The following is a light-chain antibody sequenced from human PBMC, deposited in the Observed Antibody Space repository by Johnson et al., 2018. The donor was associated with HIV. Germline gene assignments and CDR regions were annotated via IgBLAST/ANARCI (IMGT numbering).Light chain of an antibody. CDR3: ISYAASDPLL. CDR1: SSDVGAYNY. Sequence: QSVLTQPPSASGSPGQSVTISCTGTSSDVGAYNYVSWYQQHPGKAPKLMIYEVNKRPSGVPDRIHGSQSGNTASLPVSGLQAEDEADYFCISYAASDPLLFGTWTRVTVL. J-gene: IGLJ1*01. V-gene: IGLV2-8*01. CDR2: EVN.